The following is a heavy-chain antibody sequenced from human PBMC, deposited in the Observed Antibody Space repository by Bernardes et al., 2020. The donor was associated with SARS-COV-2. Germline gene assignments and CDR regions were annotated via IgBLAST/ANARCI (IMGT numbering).Heavy chain of an antibody. D-gene: IGHD3-10*01. Sequence: GGSLRLSCAASGFTFDDYAMHWVRQAPGKGLDWVSGISWNSGSIAYADSVKGRFTIYRDNAKKYLYLQMNSLRPEDTALYYCAKDLYYSGSGGFDYWGQGTLVTVSS. CDR1: GFTFDDYA. J-gene: IGHJ4*02. CDR2: ISWNSGSI. V-gene: IGHV3-9*01. CDR3: AKDLYYSGSGGFDY.